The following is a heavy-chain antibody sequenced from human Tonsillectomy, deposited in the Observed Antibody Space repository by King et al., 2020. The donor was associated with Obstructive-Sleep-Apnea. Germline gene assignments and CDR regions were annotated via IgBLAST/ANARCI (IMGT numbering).Heavy chain of an antibody. Sequence: VQLVQSGAEERKPGKSLKISCKGSGYTFTNYWIGWVRQMPGKGLEWMGVIYPGDSATRYSPSFQGQVSISADRSNRTAYLQWSSLKASDTAIYYCARQIAQDTSGYYDYWGQGTLVTVSS. V-gene: IGHV5-51*01. J-gene: IGHJ4*02. CDR2: IYPGDSAT. CDR1: GYTFTNYW. CDR3: ARQIAQDTSGYYDY. D-gene: IGHD3-22*01.